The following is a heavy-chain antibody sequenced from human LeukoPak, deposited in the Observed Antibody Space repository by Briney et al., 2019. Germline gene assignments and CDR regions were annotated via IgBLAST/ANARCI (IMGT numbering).Heavy chain of an antibody. CDR1: GYTLTELS. D-gene: IGHD6-13*01. Sequence: GASVKVSCKVSGYTLTELSMHWVRQAPGKGLEWMGGFDPEDGETIYAQKFQGRVTMTEDTSTDTAYMELSSLRSEDTAVYYYATDTLYSSSWPGDAFDIWGQGTMVTVSS. CDR2: FDPEDGET. V-gene: IGHV1-24*01. J-gene: IGHJ3*02. CDR3: ATDTLYSSSWPGDAFDI.